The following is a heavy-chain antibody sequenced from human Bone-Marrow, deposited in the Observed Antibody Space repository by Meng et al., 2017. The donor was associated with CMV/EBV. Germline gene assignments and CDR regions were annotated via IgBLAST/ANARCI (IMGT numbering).Heavy chain of an antibody. Sequence: GGSLCLSCAVSGFSVSSNYMSWVRQAPGKGLEWVSVIHSGGSTYYADSVKGRFTISRDNSKNTLSLQMNNLRAADTDVYYCASASHSVSVFDIWGQGTMVTVSS. CDR1: GFSVSSNY. CDR2: IHSGGST. J-gene: IGHJ3*02. D-gene: IGHD5/OR15-5a*01. CDR3: ASASHSVSVFDI. V-gene: IGHV3-53*01.